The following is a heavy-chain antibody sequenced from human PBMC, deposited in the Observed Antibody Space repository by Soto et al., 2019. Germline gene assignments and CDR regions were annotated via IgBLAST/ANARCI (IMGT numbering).Heavy chain of an antibody. D-gene: IGHD6-6*01. CDR1: GGSISSRGYF. CDR2: NYYSGIT. CDR3: ARGSSIAGLYYGMDV. Sequence: SETLYLTWSGSGGSISSRGYFGPCIRQHPGKGLEWIGYNYYSGITYYNPSLKSRVTISLDTSKNQFSLKLSSVTAADTAVYYCARGSSIAGLYYGMDVWGQGTTVT. J-gene: IGHJ6*02. V-gene: IGHV4-31*02.